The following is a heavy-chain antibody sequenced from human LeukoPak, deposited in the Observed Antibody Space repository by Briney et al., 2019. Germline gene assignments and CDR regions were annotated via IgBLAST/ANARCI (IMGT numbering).Heavy chain of an antibody. CDR1: GFTFSNAW. J-gene: IGHJ5*02. CDR3: AKDVAAAYYYDSSGYSNWFDP. D-gene: IGHD3-22*01. Sequence: PGGSLRLSCAASGFTFSNAWMSWVRQAPGKGLEWVGRIKSKTDGGTTDYAAPVKGRFTISRDNSKNTLYLQMNSLRAEDTAVYYCAKDVAAAYYYDSSGYSNWFDPWGQGTLVTVSS. CDR2: IKSKTDGGTT. V-gene: IGHV3-15*01.